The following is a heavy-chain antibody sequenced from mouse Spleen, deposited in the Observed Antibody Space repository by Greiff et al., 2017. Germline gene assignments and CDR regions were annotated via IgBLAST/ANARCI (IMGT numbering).Heavy chain of an antibody. J-gene: IGHJ4*01. CDR2: ISSGGGST. CDR1: GFTFSSYY. D-gene: IGHD1-1*01. CDR3: ARGDYGSSWYAMDY. V-gene: IGHV5-12-1*01. Sequence: EVHLVESGGGLVKLGGSLKLSCAASGFTFSSYYMSWVRQTPEKRLEWVATISSGGGSTYYPDSVKGRFTISRDNAKNTLYLQMSSLNSEDTAVYYCARGDYGSSWYAMDYWGQGTSVTVSS.